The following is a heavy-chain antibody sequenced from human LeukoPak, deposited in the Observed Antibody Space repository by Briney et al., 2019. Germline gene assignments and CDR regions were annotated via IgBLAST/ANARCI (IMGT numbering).Heavy chain of an antibody. J-gene: IGHJ5*02. V-gene: IGHV4-4*07. D-gene: IGHD3-22*01. CDR1: GGSISSYY. Sequence: SETLSLTCTVSGGSISSYYWSWIRQPAGKGLEWIGRIYTSGSTNYNPSLKSRVTMSADTSKNQFSLKLSSVTAADTAVYYCARVPYYYDSSGYPKPGWFDPWGQGTLVTVSS. CDR2: IYTSGST. CDR3: ARVPYYYDSSGYPKPGWFDP.